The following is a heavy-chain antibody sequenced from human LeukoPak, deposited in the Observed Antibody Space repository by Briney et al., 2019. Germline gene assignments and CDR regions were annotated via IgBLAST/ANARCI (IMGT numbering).Heavy chain of an antibody. Sequence: GGSLRLSCAASGFTFRNFGFIWVRQAPGKGLEWISSISSGSFIYYADAVRARFTISRDNTRDSLSLQMNSLRADDTAVYYCARLMFIAVGNWYFDLWGRGTLVTVSS. V-gene: IGHV3-21*01. J-gene: IGHJ2*01. CDR1: GFTFRNFG. D-gene: IGHD2-15*01. CDR2: ISSGSFI. CDR3: ARLMFIAVGNWYFDL.